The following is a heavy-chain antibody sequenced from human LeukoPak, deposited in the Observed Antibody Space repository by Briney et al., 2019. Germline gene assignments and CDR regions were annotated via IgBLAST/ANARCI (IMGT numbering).Heavy chain of an antibody. J-gene: IGHJ6*03. CDR3: ARPTTFYYYYMDV. CDR1: GGSISSSRYY. Sequence: SETLSLTCTASGGSISSSRYYWGWIRQPPGKGLEWIGSIYYSGNTYYSPSLKSRVTMSVDTSKNQFSLKLTSVTAADTAVYYCARPTTFYYYYMDVWGKGTTVTVS. D-gene: IGHD4-17*01. CDR2: IYYSGNT. V-gene: IGHV4-39*01.